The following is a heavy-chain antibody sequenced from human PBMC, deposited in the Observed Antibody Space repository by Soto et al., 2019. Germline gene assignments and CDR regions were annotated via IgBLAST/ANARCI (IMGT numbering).Heavy chain of an antibody. CDR3: ATAAWNYDILTGYDY. CDR2: FDPEDGET. CDR1: RYSLAELS. V-gene: IGHV1-24*01. J-gene: IGHJ4*02. D-gene: IGHD3-9*01. Sequence: ASVKVSCKESRYSLAELSMYWVRHAPGEGLEWMGGFDPEDGETIYAQKFQGRVTMTEDTSTDTAYMELSSLRSEDTAVYYCATAAWNYDILTGYDYWGQGTLVTVSS.